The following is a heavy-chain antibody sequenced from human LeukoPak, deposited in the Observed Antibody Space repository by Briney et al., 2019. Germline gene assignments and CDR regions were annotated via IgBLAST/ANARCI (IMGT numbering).Heavy chain of an antibody. CDR2: ISSSSSYI. V-gene: IGHV3-21*01. CDR1: GFTFSSYS. CDR3: ARRREGVTDAFDI. J-gene: IGHJ3*02. Sequence: GGSLRLSCAVSGFTFSSYSMNWVRQAPGKGLEWVSSISSSSSYIYYADSVKGRFTISRDNAKNSLYLQMNSLRAEDTAVYYCARRREGVTDAFDIWGQGTMVTVSS. D-gene: IGHD3-10*01.